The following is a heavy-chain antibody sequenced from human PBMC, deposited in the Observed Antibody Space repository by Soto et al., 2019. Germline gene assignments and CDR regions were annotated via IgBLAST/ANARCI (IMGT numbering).Heavy chain of an antibody. J-gene: IGHJ5*02. CDR1: GAALNSGNYY. V-gene: IGHV4-31*01. Sequence: SETLALTSSVSGAALNSGNYYWSWIRQVPGKGLEWIGHIYVTGAVDYSLSLXDXXTXXXXTSERQFSLNLRLVTAADTAVYYCARLRIATNNYKWFDPWGQGTLVTVSS. CDR2: IYVTGAV. CDR3: ARLRIATNNYKWFDP. D-gene: IGHD2-21*01.